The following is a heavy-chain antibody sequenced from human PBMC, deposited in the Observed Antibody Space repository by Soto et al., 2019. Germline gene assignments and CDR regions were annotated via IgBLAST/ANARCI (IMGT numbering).Heavy chain of an antibody. CDR1: GYTFTGYY. D-gene: IGHD3-3*01. J-gene: IGHJ5*02. CDR3: ARAYGVPALVFDP. V-gene: IGHV1-2*02. Sequence: QVQLVQSGAEVKKPGASVKVSCKASGYTFTGYYMHWVRQPPRQGLVWMGWINPNSGGTNYAQKCQGRVTMTKDTSISTADMELSRLRSDDTSGYYCARAYGVPALVFDPWGQGTLVTGSS. CDR2: INPNSGGT.